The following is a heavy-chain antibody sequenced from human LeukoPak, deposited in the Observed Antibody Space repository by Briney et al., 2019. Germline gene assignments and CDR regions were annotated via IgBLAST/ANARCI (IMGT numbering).Heavy chain of an antibody. V-gene: IGHV1-2*02. J-gene: IGHJ3*02. CDR3: AREEEATDAFDI. Sequence: ASVKVSCKASGYTFTSYGISWVRQAPGQGLEWVGWINPNSGGTNYAQKFQGRVTMTRDTSISTAYMELSRLRSDDTAVYYCAREEEATDAFDIWGQGTMVTVSS. D-gene: IGHD1-26*01. CDR2: INPNSGGT. CDR1: GYTFTSYG.